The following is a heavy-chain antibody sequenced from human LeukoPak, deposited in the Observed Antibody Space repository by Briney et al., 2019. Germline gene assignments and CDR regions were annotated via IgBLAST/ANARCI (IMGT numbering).Heavy chain of an antibody. D-gene: IGHD1-26*01. CDR1: GYSISSGYY. CDR3: ATVRGRYYAHYFDY. V-gene: IGHV4-38-2*02. Sequence: SETLSLTGTVSGYSISSGYYGGWIRQPPGKGLEWIGSIYHSGSTYYNPSLKSRVTISVDPSKNQFSLELSSVTASDPSVKYCATVRGRYYAHYFDYLRQGTLVTVSP. J-gene: IGHJ4*02. CDR2: IYHSGST.